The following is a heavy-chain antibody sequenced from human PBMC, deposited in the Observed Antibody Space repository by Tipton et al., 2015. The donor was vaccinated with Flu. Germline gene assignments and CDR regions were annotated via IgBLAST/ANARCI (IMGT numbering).Heavy chain of an antibody. Sequence: SLRLSCAASGFSITNYVMHWVRQAPGKGLEWVAFIRFDGTTQNYADSVKGRFTISRDTSKDTVYLQMNGLRANDTAVYYCAKGLWEYCSGGSCTIFDYWGQGTLVTVSS. CDR1: GFSITNYV. CDR3: AKGLWEYCSGGSCTIFDY. V-gene: IGHV3-30*02. D-gene: IGHD2-15*01. J-gene: IGHJ4*02. CDR2: IRFDGTTQ.